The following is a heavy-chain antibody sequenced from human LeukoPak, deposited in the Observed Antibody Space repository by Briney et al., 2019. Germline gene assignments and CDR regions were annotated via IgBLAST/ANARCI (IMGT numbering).Heavy chain of an antibody. V-gene: IGHV3-30*01. CDR2: ISYDGSNK. Sequence: GGSLRLSCAASGFPFSSYAMHWVRQAPGKGLEWEAVISYDGSNKYYADSVKGRFTISRDNSKNTLYLQMNSLRAEDTAVYYCARRPQPSRDGYPWGGDYCGQGTLVTVSS. D-gene: IGHD5-24*01. CDR3: ARRPQPSRDGYPWGGDY. J-gene: IGHJ4*02. CDR1: GFPFSSYA.